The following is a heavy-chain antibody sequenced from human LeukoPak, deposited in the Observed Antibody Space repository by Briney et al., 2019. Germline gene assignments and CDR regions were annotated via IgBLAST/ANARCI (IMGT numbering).Heavy chain of an antibody. CDR2: MKTNSGNT. CDR3: ARVTSGSYNY. J-gene: IGHJ4*02. D-gene: IGHD1-26*01. Sequence: ASVKVSCKASGYTFTSYDIYWVRQATGQGLAWMGWMKTNSGNTGYAQKFQGRVTMTRNTSISTAYMELSSLRSEDTAVYYCARVTSGSYNYWGQGTLVTVSS. CDR1: GYTFTSYD. V-gene: IGHV1-8*01.